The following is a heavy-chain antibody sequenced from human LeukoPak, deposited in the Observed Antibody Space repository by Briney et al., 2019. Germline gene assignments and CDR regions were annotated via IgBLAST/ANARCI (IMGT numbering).Heavy chain of an antibody. CDR2: ISAYNGNT. V-gene: IGHV1-18*01. CDR3: VRDRREWLRHFDY. D-gene: IGHD5-12*01. J-gene: IGHJ4*02. Sequence: ASVTVSCTASGGTFSSYAISWVRQAPGQGLEWMGWISAYNGNTNYAQKLQGRVTMTTDTSTSTAYMELRSLRSDDTAVYYCVRDRREWLRHFDYWGQGTLVTVSS. CDR1: GGTFSSYA.